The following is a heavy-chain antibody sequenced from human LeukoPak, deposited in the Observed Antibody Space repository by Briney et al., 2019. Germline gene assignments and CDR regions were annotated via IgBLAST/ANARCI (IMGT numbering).Heavy chain of an antibody. J-gene: IGHJ4*02. CDR3: AGRITIFGVVSRDY. V-gene: IGHV3-21*01. D-gene: IGHD3-3*01. Sequence: PGGSLRLSCAASGFTPSSYSMNWVRQAPGKGLEWVSSISSSSSYIHNAHSVKGRFTISRDNAKKTLYLQMNSLRAEDTAVYYCAGRITIFGVVSRDYWGQGTLVTVSS. CDR2: ISSSSSYI. CDR1: GFTPSSYS.